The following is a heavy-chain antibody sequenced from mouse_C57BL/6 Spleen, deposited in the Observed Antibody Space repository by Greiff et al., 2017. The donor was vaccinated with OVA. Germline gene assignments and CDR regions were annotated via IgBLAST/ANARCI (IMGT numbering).Heavy chain of an antibody. J-gene: IGHJ3*01. Sequence: EVHLVESGGGLVQPGGSLSLSCAASGFTFTDYYMSWVRQPPGKALEWLGFIRNKANGYTTEYSASVKGRFTISSDNSQSILYLQMNALRAEDSATYYCARYGYGSSQAWFAYWGQGTLVTVSA. V-gene: IGHV7-3*01. D-gene: IGHD1-1*01. CDR1: GFTFTDYY. CDR2: IRNKANGYTT. CDR3: ARYGYGSSQAWFAY.